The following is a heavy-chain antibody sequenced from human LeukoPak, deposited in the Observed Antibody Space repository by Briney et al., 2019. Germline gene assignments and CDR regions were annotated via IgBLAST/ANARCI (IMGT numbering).Heavy chain of an antibody. CDR2: ISSSRDHI. Sequence: GGSLRLPCAASGFSFSTYSMNWVRQAPGKGLEWVSSISSSRDHIYYADSVKGRFTISRDNSKNTLYLQMNSLRAEDTAVYYCARGRSGSPASYFDYWGQGTLVTVSS. J-gene: IGHJ4*02. D-gene: IGHD6-19*01. CDR3: ARGRSGSPASYFDY. CDR1: GFSFSTYS. V-gene: IGHV3-21*01.